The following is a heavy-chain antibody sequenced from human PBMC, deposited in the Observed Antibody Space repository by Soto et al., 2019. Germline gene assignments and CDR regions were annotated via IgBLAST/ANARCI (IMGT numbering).Heavy chain of an antibody. V-gene: IGHV4-31*03. CDR3: GRLYTYGYYHFDH. J-gene: IGHJ4*02. CDR1: GDSISGGNYY. D-gene: IGHD3-22*01. CDR2: IYCTGTT. Sequence: PSETLSLTCTVSGDSISGGNYYWTWIRQHPGRGLEWIGYIYCTGTTHYSPSLQSRVTMSVDTSKNQISLTLTSLTPADTAVYFCGRLYTYGYYHFDHWGQGTLVTVSS.